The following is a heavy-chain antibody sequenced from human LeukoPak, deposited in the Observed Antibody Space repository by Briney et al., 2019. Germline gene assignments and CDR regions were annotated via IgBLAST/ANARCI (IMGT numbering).Heavy chain of an antibody. CDR1: GFTFSSYW. V-gene: IGHV3-7*01. CDR3: ARDDPHYGSSGSFYDAFDI. D-gene: IGHD3-22*01. CDR2: IKQDGSEK. J-gene: IGHJ3*02. Sequence: GGSLRLSCAASGFTFSSYWMSWVRQAPGKGLEWVANIKQDGSEKYYVDSVKGRFTISRDNAKNSLYLQMNSLRAEDTAVYYCARDDPHYGSSGSFYDAFDIWGQGTMATVSS.